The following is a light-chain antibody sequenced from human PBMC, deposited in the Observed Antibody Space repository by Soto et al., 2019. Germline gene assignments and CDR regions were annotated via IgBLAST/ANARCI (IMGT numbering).Light chain of an antibody. V-gene: IGKV3-20*01. Sequence: EIVLTQSPGTLSVSPGEGGTLSCRASQNVSSSYLAWYQQKPCQAPRLLMYGTSNRATGIPDRFTGSGSGTDFTLTISRLEPEDFAVYYCQQYGSSFGGTFGQGTKVDIK. CDR2: GTS. CDR3: QQYGSSFGGT. CDR1: QNVSSSY. J-gene: IGKJ1*01.